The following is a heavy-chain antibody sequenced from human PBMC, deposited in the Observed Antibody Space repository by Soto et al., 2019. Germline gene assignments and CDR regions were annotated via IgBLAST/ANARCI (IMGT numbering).Heavy chain of an antibody. D-gene: IGHD3-3*01. Sequence: GSLRLSCAASGFTVSSNYMSWVRQAPGKGLEWVSVIYSGGSTYYADSVKGRFTISRDNSKNTLYLQMNSLRAEDTAVYYCARNDFGVVSNYWGQGTLVTVSS. CDR1: GFTVSSNY. V-gene: IGHV3-66*01. CDR3: ARNDFGVVSNY. J-gene: IGHJ4*02. CDR2: IYSGGST.